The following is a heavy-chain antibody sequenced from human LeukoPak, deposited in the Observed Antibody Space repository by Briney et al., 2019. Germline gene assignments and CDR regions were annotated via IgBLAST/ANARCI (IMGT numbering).Heavy chain of an antibody. D-gene: IGHD6-19*01. CDR1: GFTVSSNY. J-gene: IGHJ5*02. V-gene: IGHV3-66*02. CDR3: ARAGSGRLYNWFDP. CDR2: IYSGGST. Sequence: SGGSLRLSCAASGFTVSSNYMSWVRQAPGKGLEWVSVIYSGGSTYYADSVKGRFTISRDNSKNTLYLQMNSLRAEDTAVYYCARAGSGRLYNWFDPWGQEPWSPSPQ.